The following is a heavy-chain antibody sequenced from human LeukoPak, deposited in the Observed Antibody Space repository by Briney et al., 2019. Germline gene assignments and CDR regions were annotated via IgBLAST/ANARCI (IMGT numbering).Heavy chain of an antibody. CDR3: ARERSSQGYFDF. Sequence: HGESLKISCKGSGYSFTSYWIGWVRQMPGKGLEWMGIIYPDDSDTRYSPSFQGQVTISADKSISTACLQWSSLKAADTAMYYCARERSSQGYFDFWGQGTLVTVSS. CDR2: IYPDDSDT. D-gene: IGHD6-6*01. CDR1: GYSFTSYW. J-gene: IGHJ4*02. V-gene: IGHV5-51*01.